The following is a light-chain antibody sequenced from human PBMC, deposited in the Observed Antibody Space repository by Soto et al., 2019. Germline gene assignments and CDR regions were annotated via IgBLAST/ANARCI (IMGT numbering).Light chain of an antibody. CDR3: LQHSIYPLT. V-gene: IGKV1-5*01. CDR1: QMVNNR. CDR2: DAS. Sequence: DIQMTQSPSTLSTSVGDRVTITCRASQMVNNRLAWYQQKPGEAPKVLIYDASSLKIGVPSRFSGSGSGTEFTLTISSLQPEDFATYYCLQHSIYPLTFGGGTKVDIK. J-gene: IGKJ4*01.